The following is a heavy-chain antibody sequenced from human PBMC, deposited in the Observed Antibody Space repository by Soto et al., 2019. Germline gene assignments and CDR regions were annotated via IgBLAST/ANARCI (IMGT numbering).Heavy chain of an antibody. CDR2: INPSGGST. D-gene: IGHD3-22*01. V-gene: IGHV1-46*01. Sequence: QVQLVQSGAEVKKPGASVKASCKASGYIFTNHYIHWVRQAPGQGLEWMGIINPSGGSTNYLQKCQGRVTITRDTSTRTVHMELSSLRSEDTAVYFCARADYDDSSGFYYDYWGQGTLVTVSS. CDR3: ARADYDDSSGFYYDY. CDR1: GYIFTNHY. J-gene: IGHJ4*02.